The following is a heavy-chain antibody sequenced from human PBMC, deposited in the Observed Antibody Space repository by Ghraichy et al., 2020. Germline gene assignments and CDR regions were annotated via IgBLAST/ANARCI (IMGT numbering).Heavy chain of an antibody. CDR2: IKQDGSEK. CDR3: ARRLPTACWDI. D-gene: IGHD2-21*02. V-gene: IGHV3-7*01. Sequence: GALRLSCAASGFTFSSYWMSWVRQAPGKGLEWVANIKQDGSEKYYVDSVKGRFTISRDNAKNSLYPQMNSLRAEDTAVYYCARRLPTACWDIWGQGTMVTVSS. CDR1: GFTFSSYW. J-gene: IGHJ3*02.